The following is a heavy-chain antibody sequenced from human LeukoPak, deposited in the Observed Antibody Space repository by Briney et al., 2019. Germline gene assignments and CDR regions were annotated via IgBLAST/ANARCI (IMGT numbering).Heavy chain of an antibody. CDR3: TKNTAYDILTGYYTSSIDY. CDR1: GGSFSGYY. V-gene: IGHV4-34*01. Sequence: SETLYLTCAVYGGSFSGYYWSWISQPPGKWLDWIGEINHSGSTNYKRSLKSRFTISVDTSKIQFSLKLSSVTAADTAVFFFTKNTAYDILTGYYTSSIDYWGQGTLVTVSS. D-gene: IGHD3-9*01. J-gene: IGHJ4*02. CDR2: INHSGST.